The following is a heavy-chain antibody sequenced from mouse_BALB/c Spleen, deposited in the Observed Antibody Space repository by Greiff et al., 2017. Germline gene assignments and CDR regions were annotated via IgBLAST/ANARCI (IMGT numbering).Heavy chain of an antibody. D-gene: IGHD1-1*01. V-gene: IGHV1-77*01. CDR2: IYPGSGNT. CDR3: ANDYYGSPWFAY. J-gene: IGHJ3*01. CDR1: GYTFTDYY. Sequence: QVQLQQSGAELARPGASVKLSCKASGYTFTDYYINWVKQRTGQGLEWIGEIYPGSGNTYYTEKFKGKATLTADKSSSTAYMQLSSLTSEDSAVYFCANDYYGSPWFAYWGQGTLVTVSA.